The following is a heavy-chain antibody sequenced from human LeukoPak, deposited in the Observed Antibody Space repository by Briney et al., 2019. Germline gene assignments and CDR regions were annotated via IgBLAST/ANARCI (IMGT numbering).Heavy chain of an antibody. J-gene: IGHJ5*02. D-gene: IGHD3-10*01. V-gene: IGHV4-34*01. CDR2: INHSGST. Sequence: SETLSLTCAVYGGSFSGYYWSWIRQPPGKGLEWIGEINHSGSTNYNPSLKGRVTISVDTSKNQFSLKLSSVTAADTAVYYCAREGHYYGSGSYLAWRVWFDPWGQGTLVTVSS. CDR3: AREGHYYGSGSYLAWRVWFDP. CDR1: GGSFSGYY.